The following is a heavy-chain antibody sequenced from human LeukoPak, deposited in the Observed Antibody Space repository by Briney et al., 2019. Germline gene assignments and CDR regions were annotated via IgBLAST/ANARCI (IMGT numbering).Heavy chain of an antibody. CDR2: MNPNSGNT. V-gene: IGHV1-8*03. Sequence: ASVKVPCKASGYTSTSYDINWVRQATGQGLERMGWMNPNSGNTGYAQKFQGRVTITRNTSISTAYMELSSLRSEDTAVYYCARVGIFADYMDVWGKGTTVTVSS. D-gene: IGHD3-3*01. CDR3: ARVGIFADYMDV. J-gene: IGHJ6*03. CDR1: GYTSTSYD.